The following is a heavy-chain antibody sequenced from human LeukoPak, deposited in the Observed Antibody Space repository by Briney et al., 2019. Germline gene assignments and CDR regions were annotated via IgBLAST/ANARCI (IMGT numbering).Heavy chain of an antibody. Sequence: SCKASAYTFIGYYFHWLLQAPGGRRLEWVGINHTNGNTNYDPSLKSRVTMTGDTSKNPFSLKLSTLIAEDTAVYYCARDPYSSSPWDYYDYMDVWGKGTTVTVSS. CDR3: ARDPYSSSPWDYYDYMDV. V-gene: IGHV4-4*07. D-gene: IGHD6-13*01. CDR2: NHTNGNT. J-gene: IGHJ6*03. CDR1: AYTFIGYY.